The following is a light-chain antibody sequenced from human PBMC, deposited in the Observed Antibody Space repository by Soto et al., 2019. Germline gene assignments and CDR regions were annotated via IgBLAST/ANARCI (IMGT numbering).Light chain of an antibody. Sequence: QSVLTQPPSVSEAPGQRVTISCTGSSSNIGAGYDVHWYQQLPGTAPKLLIYGNSNRPSGVPDRFSGSKSGTSASLAITGLQAEDEADYYCQSYDSSLSVYVFGTGTKLTVL. CDR2: GNS. J-gene: IGLJ1*01. CDR1: SSNIGAGYD. V-gene: IGLV1-40*01. CDR3: QSYDSSLSVYV.